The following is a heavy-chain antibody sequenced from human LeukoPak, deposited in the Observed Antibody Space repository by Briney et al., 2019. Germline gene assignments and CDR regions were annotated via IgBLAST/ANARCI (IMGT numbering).Heavy chain of an antibody. CDR1: GGSISSYY. Sequence: SETLSLTCTVSGGSISSYYWSWIRQPAGKGLEWIGRIYTSGSTNYNPSLKSRVTMSVDTSKNQFSLKLSSVTAADTAVYYCARAVIAVASTRRYFDYWGQGTLVTVSS. CDR2: IYTSGST. V-gene: IGHV4-4*07. D-gene: IGHD6-19*01. J-gene: IGHJ4*02. CDR3: ARAVIAVASTRRYFDY.